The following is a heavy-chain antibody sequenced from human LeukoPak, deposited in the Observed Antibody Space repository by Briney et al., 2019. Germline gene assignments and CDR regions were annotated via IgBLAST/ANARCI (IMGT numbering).Heavy chain of an antibody. V-gene: IGHV1-69*13. D-gene: IGHD1-26*01. CDR2: IIPIFGTA. J-gene: IGHJ3*02. Sequence: SVKVSCKASGGTFSSYAISWVRQAPGQGLEWMGGIIPIFGTANYAQKFQGRVTITADESTSTVYMELSSLRSEDTAVYYCARDSVEARIVGARYAFDIWGQGTMVTVSS. CDR3: ARDSVEARIVGARYAFDI. CDR1: GGTFSSYA.